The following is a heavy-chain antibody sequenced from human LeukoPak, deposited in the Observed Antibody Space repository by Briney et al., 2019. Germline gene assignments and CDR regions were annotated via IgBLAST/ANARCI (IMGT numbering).Heavy chain of an antibody. J-gene: IGHJ4*02. CDR3: ARGSRGRNYDILTGYLGFDY. CDR2: TIPIFGTA. CDR1: GGTFSSYA. Sequence: SVRVSCKASGGTFSSYAISWVRQAPGQGLEWMGGTIPIFGTANYAQKFQGRVTITTDESTSTAYMELSSLRSEDTAVYYCARGSRGRNYDILTGYLGFDYWGQGTLVTVSS. D-gene: IGHD3-9*01. V-gene: IGHV1-69*05.